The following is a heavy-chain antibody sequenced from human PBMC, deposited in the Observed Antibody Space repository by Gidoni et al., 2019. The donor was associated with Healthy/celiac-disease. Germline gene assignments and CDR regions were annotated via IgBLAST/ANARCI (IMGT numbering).Heavy chain of an antibody. CDR3: ATGSLDYYDSSGYYSP. Sequence: GKGLRWVAGISWNSGRIGYADSLKGRFTISIDNAKNALYLQMNSLRAEDTALYYCATGSLDYYDSSGYYSPWGQGTLVTVSS. CDR2: ISWNSGRI. J-gene: IGHJ4*02. V-gene: IGHV3-9*01. D-gene: IGHD3-22*01.